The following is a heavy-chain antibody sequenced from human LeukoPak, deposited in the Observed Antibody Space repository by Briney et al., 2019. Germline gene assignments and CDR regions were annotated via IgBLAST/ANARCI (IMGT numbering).Heavy chain of an antibody. D-gene: IGHD1-26*01. CDR1: GGSISYHS. Sequence: SETLSLTCTVSGGSISYHSWSWIRQTPVKGLEWIANIYDKGNTDYSPSLQSRVTISTDTSETQVSLRLKSVTAADTAVYYCARLGSAATGAPTYYYYYVDVWGKGTTVTVSS. CDR2: IYDKGNT. CDR3: ARLGSAATGAPTYYYYYVDV. V-gene: IGHV4-59*11. J-gene: IGHJ6*03.